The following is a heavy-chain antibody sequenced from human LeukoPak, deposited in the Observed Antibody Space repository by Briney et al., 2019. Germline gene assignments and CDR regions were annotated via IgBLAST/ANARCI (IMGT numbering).Heavy chain of an antibody. J-gene: IGHJ4*02. CDR3: ARDPSPPWVHWVYFDY. CDR1: GYTFTSYY. D-gene: IGHD7-27*01. V-gene: IGHV1-46*01. CDR2: INPSGGST. Sequence: ASVKVSCKASGYTFTSYYMHWVRQAPGQGLEWMGIINPSGGSTSYAQKFQGRVTMTRDTSTSTVYMELSSLRSEDTAVYYCARDPSPPWVHWVYFDYWAEGTLVTVSS.